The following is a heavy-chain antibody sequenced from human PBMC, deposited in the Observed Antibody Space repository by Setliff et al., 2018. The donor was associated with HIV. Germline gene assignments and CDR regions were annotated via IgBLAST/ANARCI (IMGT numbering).Heavy chain of an antibody. CDR2: IIPILGVA. Sequence: SVKVSCKASRSTFNSHTINWVRQAPGQGLDWMGRIIPILGVANYAQRFQGRVTITADESTSTAYMELRSLRFDDTAVYYCARDRGGGLQFLEWTGQYYMDVWGKGTTVTVSS. V-gene: IGHV1-69*04. CDR3: ARDRGGGLQFLEWTGQYYMDV. J-gene: IGHJ6*03. D-gene: IGHD3-3*01. CDR1: RSTFNSHT.